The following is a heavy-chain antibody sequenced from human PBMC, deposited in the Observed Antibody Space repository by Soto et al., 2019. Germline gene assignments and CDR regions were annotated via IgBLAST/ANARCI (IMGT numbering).Heavy chain of an antibody. V-gene: IGHV1-69*06. CDR3: ATGYYEGWFDP. CDR1: GGTFSSYA. D-gene: IGHD3-9*01. J-gene: IGHJ5*02. Sequence: ASVKVSFKASGGTFSSYAISWVRQAPGQGLEWMGGIIPIFGTANYAQKFQGRVTITADKSTSTAYMELSSLRSEDTAVYYCATGYYEGWFDPWGQGTLVTVSS. CDR2: IIPIFGTA.